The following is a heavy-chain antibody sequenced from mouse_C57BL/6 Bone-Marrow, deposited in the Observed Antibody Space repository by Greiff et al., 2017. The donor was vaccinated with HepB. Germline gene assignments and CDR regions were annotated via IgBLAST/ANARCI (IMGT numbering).Heavy chain of an antibody. J-gene: IGHJ4*01. D-gene: IGHD1-1*01. CDR3: ARSYYGSSYYAMDY. V-gene: IGHV1-64*01. Sequence: QVQLQQSGAELVKPGASVKLSCKASGYTFTSYWMHWVKQRPGQGLEWIGMIHPNSGSTNYNEKFKSKATLTVDKSSSTAYMQLSSLTSEDSAVYYCARSYYGSSYYAMDYWGQGTSVTVSS. CDR1: GYTFTSYW. CDR2: IHPNSGST.